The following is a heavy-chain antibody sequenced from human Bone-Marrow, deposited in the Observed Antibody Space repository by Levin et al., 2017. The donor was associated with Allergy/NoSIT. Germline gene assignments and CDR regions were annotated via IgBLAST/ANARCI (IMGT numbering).Heavy chain of an antibody. CDR1: GGSIIGSYL. V-gene: IGHV4-4*07. CDR2: MYSSGST. Sequence: LSQTLSLTCTVSGGSIIGSYLWSWIRQPAGKGLEWIGRMYSSGSTVYNPSLNSRVTMSVDTSKNQFSLKLSSVTAADTAVYYCARDDLVWFGERGASYDGLDVWGQGTTVTVSS. D-gene: IGHD3-10*01. CDR3: ARDDLVWFGERGASYDGLDV. J-gene: IGHJ6*02.